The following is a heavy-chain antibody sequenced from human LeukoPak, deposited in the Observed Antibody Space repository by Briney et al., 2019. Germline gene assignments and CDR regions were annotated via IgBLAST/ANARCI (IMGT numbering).Heavy chain of an antibody. Sequence: GGSLRLSCAASGFTFSNYGMHWVRQAPGKGLEWVALSFDGSQKYYADSVKGRFTISRDNSKSTVYLQMNSLRVEDAAVYYCALNAAADAFDIWGQGTMVTVSS. CDR1: GFTFSNYG. CDR3: ALNAAADAFDI. CDR2: SFDGSQK. D-gene: IGHD2-15*01. J-gene: IGHJ3*02. V-gene: IGHV3-30*02.